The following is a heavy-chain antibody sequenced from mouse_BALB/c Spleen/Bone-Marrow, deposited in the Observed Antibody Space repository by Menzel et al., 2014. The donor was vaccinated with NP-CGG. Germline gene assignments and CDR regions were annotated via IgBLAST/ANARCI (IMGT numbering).Heavy chain of an antibody. V-gene: IGHV5-6*02. J-gene: IGHJ1*01. CDR2: ISSGGSYT. CDR1: GFTFSSYG. CDR3: ARRGYGNSYWYFDV. Sequence: LQQSGGDLVKPGGSLKLSCAASGFTFSSYGMSWVRQTPDKRLEWVATISSGGSYTYYPDSVKGRFTISRDNAENTLYLQMSSLKSEDTAMYYCARRGYGNSYWYFDVWGAGTTVTVSS. D-gene: IGHD2-10*02.